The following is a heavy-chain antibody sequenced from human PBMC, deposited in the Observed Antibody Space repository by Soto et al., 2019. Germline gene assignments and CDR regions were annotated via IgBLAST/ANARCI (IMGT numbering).Heavy chain of an antibody. D-gene: IGHD6-6*01. V-gene: IGHV1-69*01. CDR2: FIPIFGTA. Sequence: QVQLVQSGAEVKKPGSSVKVFCKASGGTFSRYAISWVRQAPGQGLEWMGGFIPIFGTANYAQKCQGRVTITADESKSTAYMELRSLSSEDKAVYYCAAGSSRSSGYYYGMDFWGQGTTVTVSS. J-gene: IGHJ6*02. CDR1: GGTFSRYA. CDR3: AAGSSRSSGYYYGMDF.